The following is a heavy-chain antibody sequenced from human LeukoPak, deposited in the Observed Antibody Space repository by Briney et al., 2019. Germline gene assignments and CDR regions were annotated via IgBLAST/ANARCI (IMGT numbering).Heavy chain of an antibody. J-gene: IGHJ4*02. CDR3: ARESRRRAVVLN. Sequence: GGSLRLSCAASGFTVSSNYMSWVRQAPGKGLEWVSVIYSGGSTYYADSVKGRFTISRDNSKNTLYLQMNSLRAEDTAVYYCARESRRRAVVLNWGQGTLVTVSS. CDR2: IYSGGST. V-gene: IGHV3-66*02. D-gene: IGHD6-19*01. CDR1: GFTVSSNY.